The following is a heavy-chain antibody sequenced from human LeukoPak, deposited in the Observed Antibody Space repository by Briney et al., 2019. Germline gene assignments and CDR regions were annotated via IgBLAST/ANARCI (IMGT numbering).Heavy chain of an antibody. CDR3: AREGGPYRPLDY. J-gene: IGHJ4*02. CDR1: GVSISSAY. V-gene: IGHV4-59*01. CDR2: FYYGDTA. Sequence: SETLSLTCTVSGVSISSAYWSWVRQPPGKGLEWIGSFYYGDTAKYNPSLKSRVTMSVDTSNNQFSLKLTSVTAADTAVYYCAREGGPYRPLDYSGQGTLVTVAS.